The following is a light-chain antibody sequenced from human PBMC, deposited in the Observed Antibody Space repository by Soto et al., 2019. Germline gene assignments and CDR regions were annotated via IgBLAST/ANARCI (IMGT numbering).Light chain of an antibody. CDR1: QSISSW. V-gene: IGKV1-5*03. CDR2: KAS. Sequence: DIQMTQSPSTLSASVGDRVTITCRASQSISSWLAWYQQKPGKAPKLLIYKASSLESGVPSRSSGSGSGTEFTLTISSLQPDDFATYYGQQYNSYSRTWTFGQGTKVEIK. J-gene: IGKJ1*01. CDR3: QQYNSYSRTWT.